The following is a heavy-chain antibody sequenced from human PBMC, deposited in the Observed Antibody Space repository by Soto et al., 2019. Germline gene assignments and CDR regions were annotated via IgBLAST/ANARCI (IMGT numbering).Heavy chain of an antibody. D-gene: IGHD2-15*01. J-gene: IGHJ6*02. CDR1: GGSISSDSFY. CDR2: IYYSGDT. CDR3: ARNQPQRYCSGGTCRPAYGMDV. V-gene: IGHV4-39*01. Sequence: PSETLSLTCTVSGGSISSDSFYWAWIRQPPGKGLEWIGFIYYSGDTYYNPSLAGRLTMSVDTSNQFSLTLRSVTAADTALYYCARNQPQRYCSGGTCRPAYGMDVWGQGTTVPVS.